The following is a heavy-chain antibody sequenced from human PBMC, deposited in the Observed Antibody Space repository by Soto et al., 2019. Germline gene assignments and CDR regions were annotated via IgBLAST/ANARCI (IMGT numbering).Heavy chain of an antibody. Sequence: PSETLSLTCTVSGGSISGHYWIWIRQPPGKGLEWIGYIYSSGSTNYNPSLKSRVTMSVDTSKNQFSLKLSSVTAADTAVYYCARLVVRGIIFGGFDIWGQGTMVTVSS. V-gene: IGHV4-59*08. CDR3: ARLVVRGIIFGGFDI. J-gene: IGHJ3*02. CDR1: GGSISGHY. D-gene: IGHD3-10*01. CDR2: IYSSGST.